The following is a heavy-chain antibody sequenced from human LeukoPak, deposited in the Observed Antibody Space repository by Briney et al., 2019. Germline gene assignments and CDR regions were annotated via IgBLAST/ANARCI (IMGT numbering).Heavy chain of an antibody. CDR1: RYRFSTYY. CDR3: ARRGRVRGDTYAIMANNTHNGMDV. V-gene: IGHV5-10-1*01. CDR2: IDPSDSYT. D-gene: IGHD5-18*01. Sequence: GDSLMISCKGARYRFSTYYISWERPLPRKVLEWMGRIDPSDSYTNYSPSFQGNVTFSTDRSISTAYLQWRSMKPSDTVTYFCARRGRVRGDTYAIMANNTHNGMDVWGQGTKVTVSS. J-gene: IGHJ6*02.